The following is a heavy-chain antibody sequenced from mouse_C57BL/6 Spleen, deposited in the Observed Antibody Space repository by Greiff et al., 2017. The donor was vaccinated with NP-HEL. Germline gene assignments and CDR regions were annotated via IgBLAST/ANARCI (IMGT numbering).Heavy chain of an antibody. Sequence: VKLMESGPGLVQPSQSLSITCTVSGFSLTSYGVHWVRQSPGKGLEWLGVIWSGGSTDYNAAFISRLSISKDNSKSQVFFKMNSLQADDTAIYYCARGDYYGSRDFDYWGQGTTLTVSS. J-gene: IGHJ2*01. CDR2: IWSGGST. V-gene: IGHV2-2*01. CDR1: GFSLTSYG. D-gene: IGHD1-1*01. CDR3: ARGDYYGSRDFDY.